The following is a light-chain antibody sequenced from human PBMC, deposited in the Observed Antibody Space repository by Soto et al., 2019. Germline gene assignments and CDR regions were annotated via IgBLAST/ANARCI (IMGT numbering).Light chain of an antibody. CDR3: RQCYRIPFT. CDR2: AAS. CDR1: QSISSY. Sequence: DIQMTQSPSSLSASVGDRVTITCRASQSISSYLNWYQQKPGKAPKLLIYAASSLQSGVPSRFSGSGSGTAFTFTFISPQPEDLATYYGRQCYRIPFTFGPGTKVDIK. V-gene: IGKV1-39*01. J-gene: IGKJ3*01.